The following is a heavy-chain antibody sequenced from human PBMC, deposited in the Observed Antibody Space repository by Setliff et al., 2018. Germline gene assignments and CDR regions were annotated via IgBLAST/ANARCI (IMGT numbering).Heavy chain of an antibody. CDR2: IRSRNDGGTT. D-gene: IGHD1-1*01. J-gene: IGHJ6*03. Sequence: PGGSLRLSCAASGFTFSNDWMSWVRQAPGKGLEWVGRIRSRNDGGTTDYAAPVKGRFTFSRDDSKNTLYLQMNNLKTEDTATYYCTSAKLERRTGHHYYMDVWGKGTTVTVSS. CDR3: TSAKLERRTGHHYYMDV. CDR1: GFTFSNDW. V-gene: IGHV3-15*01.